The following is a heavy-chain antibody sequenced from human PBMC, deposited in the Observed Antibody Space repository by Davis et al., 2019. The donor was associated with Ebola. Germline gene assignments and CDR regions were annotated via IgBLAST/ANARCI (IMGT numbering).Heavy chain of an antibody. CDR1: GSTFSSYS. V-gene: IGHV3-21*01. CDR2: ISSSSSYI. J-gene: IGHJ4*02. Sequence: GESLMISCAASGSTFSSYSMNWVRQAPGKGLEWVSSISSSSSYIYYADSVTGRFTISRDNAKNSLYLQMNSLIAEVTAVYYCARGRYCSSTSCYTACVGYWGQGTLVTVSS. CDR3: ARGRYCSSTSCYTACVGY. D-gene: IGHD2-2*02.